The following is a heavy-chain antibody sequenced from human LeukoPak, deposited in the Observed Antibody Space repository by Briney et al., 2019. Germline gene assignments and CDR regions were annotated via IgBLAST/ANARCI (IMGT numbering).Heavy chain of an antibody. CDR2: TSHGGST. J-gene: IGHJ4*02. D-gene: IGHD2-2*01. CDR3: ARQADVPSAIGYFDY. V-gene: IGHV4-38-2*01. CDR1: DYSIRSGYY. Sequence: SETLSLTCAVSDYSIRSGYYRGWIRQPPGKGLEWIGSTSHGGSTHYNASLKSRVTISLETSKNQFSLNLKSVTAAETAVYYCARQADVPSAIGYFDYWGQGTLVTVSS.